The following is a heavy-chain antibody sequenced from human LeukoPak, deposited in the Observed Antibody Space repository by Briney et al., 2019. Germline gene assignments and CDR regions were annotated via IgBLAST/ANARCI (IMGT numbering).Heavy chain of an antibody. Sequence: LSGGSLRLSCVASGFTFSSYGMHWVRQAPGKGLEWVAVISYDGSNKYYADSVKGRFTISRDNSKNTLYLQMNSLRAEDTAVYYCAKRGRGGGEVTGYDCWGQGTLVTVSS. CDR3: AKRGRGGGEVTGYDC. V-gene: IGHV3-30*18. CDR2: ISYDGSNK. D-gene: IGHD3-9*01. J-gene: IGHJ4*02. CDR1: GFTFSSYG.